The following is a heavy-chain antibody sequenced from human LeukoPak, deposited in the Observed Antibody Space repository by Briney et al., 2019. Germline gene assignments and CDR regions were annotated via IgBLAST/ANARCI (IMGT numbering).Heavy chain of an antibody. D-gene: IGHD1-14*01. CDR1: GFTYSDYW. CDR3: ARSNQADDY. J-gene: IGHJ4*02. Sequence: GGSLRLSCAASGFTYSDYWMHWVRQVPGKGLVWVSRINSGGSRTTYADSVKGRFTISRDNAKNTLYLQMDSLRAEDTGVYYCARSNQADDYWGQGTLVTVSS. CDR2: INSGGSRT. V-gene: IGHV3-74*01.